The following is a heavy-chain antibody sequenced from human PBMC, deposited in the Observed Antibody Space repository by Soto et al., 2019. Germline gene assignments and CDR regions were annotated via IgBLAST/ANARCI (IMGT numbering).Heavy chain of an antibody. CDR2: INHSGGT. CDR1: GGSFSVYY. D-gene: IGHD1-26*01. J-gene: IGHJ4*02. Sequence: ETLCRTCSVYGGSFSVYYLSWIRQPPVKGLEWIGEINHSGGTNYNPSLKSRVTISVDTSKNQFSLKLSSVTAADTAVFYCARLRWEQQWVFDYWGQGTLVTVYS. CDR3: ARLRWEQQWVFDY. V-gene: IGHV4-34*01.